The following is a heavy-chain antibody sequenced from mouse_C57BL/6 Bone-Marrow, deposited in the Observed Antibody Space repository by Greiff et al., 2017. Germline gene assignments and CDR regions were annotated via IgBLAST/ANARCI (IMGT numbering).Heavy chain of an antibody. Sequence: EVHLVESGAELVRPGASVKLSCTASGFNITDYSMHWVKQRPEQGLEWIGRIDPEDGGTKYAPKFQGKATLTADTSSNTAYMQLSSLASAVTAVYYCTTPSFGSSSFAYWGQGTLVTVSA. D-gene: IGHD1-1*01. CDR1: GFNITDYS. J-gene: IGHJ3*01. V-gene: IGHV14-1*01. CDR3: TTPSFGSSSFAY. CDR2: IDPEDGGT.